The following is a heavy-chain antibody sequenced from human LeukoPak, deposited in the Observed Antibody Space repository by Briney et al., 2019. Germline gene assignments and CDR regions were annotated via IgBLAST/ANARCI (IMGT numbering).Heavy chain of an antibody. V-gene: IGHV4-34*01. CDR3: AGHFYFDL. Sequence: SETLSLTCAVYGGAFSGHYWHWFRQPPGKGLERIGAIHTSVGTDYNPSFKSRVAMSGDTSKNQFSLKLSPVTAADTAVYHCAGHFYFDLWGPGTLVTVSS. J-gene: IGHJ2*01. CDR1: GGAFSGHY. CDR2: IHTSVGT.